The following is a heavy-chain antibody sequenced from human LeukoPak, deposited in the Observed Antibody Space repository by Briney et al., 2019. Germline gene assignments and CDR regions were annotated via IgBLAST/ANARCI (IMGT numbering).Heavy chain of an antibody. J-gene: IGHJ6*03. Sequence: ASVKVSCKASFSGYHIHWVRQAPGQGLEWMGWINPNSGGTNYAQKFQGRVTVTRDTSTSTVYMELSSLISDDTAVYYCARVDTVNYYYYMDVWGKGTPVTVSS. CDR1: FSGYH. CDR3: ARVDTVNYYYYMDV. CDR2: INPNSGGT. D-gene: IGHD5-18*01. V-gene: IGHV1-2*02.